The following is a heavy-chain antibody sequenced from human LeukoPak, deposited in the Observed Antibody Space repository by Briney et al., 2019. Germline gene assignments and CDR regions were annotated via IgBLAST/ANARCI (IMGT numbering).Heavy chain of an antibody. CDR2: INHTGST. CDR3: ARGVTMIVVVIHGWYFDL. V-gene: IGHV4-34*01. J-gene: IGHJ2*01. Sequence: SETLSLTCAVYGGSFSGYYWNWIRQPPGKGLEWIGEINHTGSTNYNPSLKSRVTISVDTSKNQFSLKLTSVTAADTAVYYCARGVTMIVVVIHGWYFDLWGRGTLVTVSS. CDR1: GGSFSGYY. D-gene: IGHD3-22*01.